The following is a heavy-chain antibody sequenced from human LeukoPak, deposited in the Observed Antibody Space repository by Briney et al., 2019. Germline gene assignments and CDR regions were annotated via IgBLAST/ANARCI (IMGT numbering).Heavy chain of an antibody. CDR2: INPNSGGT. Sequence: GASVKVSCKASGYTFTGYYMHWVRQAPGQGLEWMGWINPNSGGTNYAQKFQGRVTMTRDTSISTAYMELSRLRSDDTAVYYCARDDFWSGYYPYNWFDPWGQGTLVTVSS. CDR1: GYTFTGYY. V-gene: IGHV1-2*02. CDR3: ARDDFWSGYYPYNWFDP. D-gene: IGHD3-3*01. J-gene: IGHJ5*02.